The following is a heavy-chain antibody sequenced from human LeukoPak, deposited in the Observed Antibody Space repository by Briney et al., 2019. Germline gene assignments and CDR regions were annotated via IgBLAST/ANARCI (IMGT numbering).Heavy chain of an antibody. J-gene: IGHJ4*02. CDR2: IYSGGST. V-gene: IGHV3-66*01. Sequence: GGSLRLSCAASGFTVSSNYMSWVRQAPGKGLEWVSVIYSGGSTYYADSVKGRFTISRDNSKNTLYLQMNSLRAEDTAVYYCARAGDSSGYLLESFDYWGQGTLVTVSS. D-gene: IGHD3-22*01. CDR1: GFTVSSNY. CDR3: ARAGDSSGYLLESFDY.